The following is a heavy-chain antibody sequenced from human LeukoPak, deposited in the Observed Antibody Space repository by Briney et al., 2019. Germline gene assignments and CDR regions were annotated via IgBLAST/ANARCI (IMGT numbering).Heavy chain of an antibody. J-gene: IGHJ3*02. V-gene: IGHV4-34*01. CDR3: AREGSYPAFDI. Sequence: PSETLPLTCAVYGGSFSGYYWSWIRQPPGKGLEWIGEINHSGSTNYNPPLKSRVTISVDTSKNQFSLKLSSVTAADTAVYYCAREGSYPAFDIWGQGTMVTVSS. D-gene: IGHD3-10*01. CDR1: GGSFSGYY. CDR2: INHSGST.